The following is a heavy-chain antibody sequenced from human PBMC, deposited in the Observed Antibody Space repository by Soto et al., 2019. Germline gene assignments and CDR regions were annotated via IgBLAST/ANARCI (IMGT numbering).Heavy chain of an antibody. CDR2: MNPNSGNT. CDR1: GYTFTSYD. D-gene: IGHD7-27*01. CDR3: ARDPEPTLGWFDP. J-gene: IGHJ5*02. Sequence: ASVKVSCKASGYTFTSYDINWVRQATGQGLEWMGWMNPNSGNTGYAQKFQGRVTMTRNTSISTAYMELSSLKSEDTAVYYCARDPEPTLGWFDPWGQGTLVTVSS. V-gene: IGHV1-8*01.